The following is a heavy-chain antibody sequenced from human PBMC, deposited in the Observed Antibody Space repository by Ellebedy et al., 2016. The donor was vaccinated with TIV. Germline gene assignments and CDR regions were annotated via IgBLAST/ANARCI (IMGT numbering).Heavy chain of an antibody. CDR3: ARDVQELYYDSSGSPDY. J-gene: IGHJ4*02. CDR2: ISSSSSTI. V-gene: IGHV3-48*02. CDR1: GFTFSSYS. D-gene: IGHD3-22*01. Sequence: GGSLRLSCAASGFTFSSYSMNWVRQAPGTGLEWVSYISSSSSTIYYADSVKGRFTISRDNAKNSLYLQMNSLRDEDTAVYYCARDVQELYYDSSGSPDYWGQGTLVTVSS.